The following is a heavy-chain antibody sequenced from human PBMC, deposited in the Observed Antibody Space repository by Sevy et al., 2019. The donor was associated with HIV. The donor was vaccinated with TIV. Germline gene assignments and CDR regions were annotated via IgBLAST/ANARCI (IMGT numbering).Heavy chain of an antibody. CDR3: ASSIYDSSGYYYYDY. D-gene: IGHD3-22*01. J-gene: IGHJ4*02. CDR2: IYYSGST. CDR1: GGSISSYY. V-gene: IGHV4-59*13. Sequence: SEILSLTCTVSGGSISSYYWSWIRQPPGKGLEWIGYIYYSGSTNYNPSLKSRVTISVDTSKNQFSLKLSSVTAADTAVYYCASSIYDSSGYYYYDYWGQGTLVTVSS.